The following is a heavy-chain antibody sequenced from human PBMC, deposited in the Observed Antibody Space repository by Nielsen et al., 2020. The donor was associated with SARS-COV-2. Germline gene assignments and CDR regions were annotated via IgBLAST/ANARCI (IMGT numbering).Heavy chain of an antibody. CDR3: ARTATYSQAGYV. Sequence: ASVKVSCKASGYTFTSYAMHWVRQAPGQRLEWMGWINAGNGNTKYSQKLQGRVTITRDTSASTAYMELSSLRSEDTAVYYCARTATYSQAGYVWGQGTTVTVSS. V-gene: IGHV1-3*01. D-gene: IGHD6-13*01. J-gene: IGHJ6*02. CDR2: INAGNGNT. CDR1: GYTFTSYA.